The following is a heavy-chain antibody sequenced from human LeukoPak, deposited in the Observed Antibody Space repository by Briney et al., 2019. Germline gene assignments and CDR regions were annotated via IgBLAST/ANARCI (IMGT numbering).Heavy chain of an antibody. Sequence: ASVKVSCKASGYTVTSYGISWVRQAPGQGLEWMGWISAYNGNTNYAQKLQGRVTMTTDTSTSTASMELRSLRSDDPAVYYCARVPFTSQHDILPGFPLYYYYYMAVWGKGTTVTASS. D-gene: IGHD3-9*01. CDR1: GYTVTSYG. CDR3: ARVPFTSQHDILPGFPLYYYYYMAV. V-gene: IGHV1-18*01. J-gene: IGHJ6*03. CDR2: ISAYNGNT.